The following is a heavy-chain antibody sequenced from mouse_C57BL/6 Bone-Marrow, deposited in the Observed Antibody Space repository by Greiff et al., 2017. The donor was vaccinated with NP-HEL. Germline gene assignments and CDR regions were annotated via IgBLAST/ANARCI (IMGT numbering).Heavy chain of an antibody. V-gene: IGHV3-6*01. CDR1: GYSITSGYY. J-gene: IGHJ4*01. Sequence: EVQLQQSGPGLVKPSQSLSLTCSVTGYSITSGYYWNWIRQFPGNKLEWMGYISYDGSNNYNPSLKNRISITRDTSKNQFFLKVNSVTTEDTATYYCARNSNYYAMDYWGQGTSVTVSS. CDR3: ARNSNYYAMDY. CDR2: ISYDGSN. D-gene: IGHD2-5*01.